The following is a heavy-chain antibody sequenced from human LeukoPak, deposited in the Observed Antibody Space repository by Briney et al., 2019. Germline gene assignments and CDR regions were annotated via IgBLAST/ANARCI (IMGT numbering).Heavy chain of an antibody. D-gene: IGHD3-10*01. CDR3: ARGMRYSSSSGKTMVRGVIGY. CDR2: INTNTGNP. Sequence: ASVKVSCKASGYNFIAYHIHWVRQAPGQGLEWMGWINTNTGNPTYAQGFTGRFVFSLDTSVSTAYLQISSLKAEDTAVYYCARGMRYSSSSGKTMVRGVIGYWGQGTLVTVSS. CDR1: GYNFIAYH. V-gene: IGHV7-4-1*02. J-gene: IGHJ4*02.